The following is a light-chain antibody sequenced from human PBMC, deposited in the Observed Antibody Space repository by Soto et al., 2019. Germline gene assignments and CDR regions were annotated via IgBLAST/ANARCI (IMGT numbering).Light chain of an antibody. CDR2: DAS. V-gene: IGKV3-11*01. J-gene: IGKJ5*01. CDR3: QQRYAWPPIT. Sequence: EIVLTQSLATLSLSPGERATLSCRASRSVRSYLAWYQQKPGQAPRLLIYDASNRAAGIPARFSGSGSETDFTLTISNLEPEDFAVYYCQQRYAWPPITFGQGTRLEIK. CDR1: RSVRSY.